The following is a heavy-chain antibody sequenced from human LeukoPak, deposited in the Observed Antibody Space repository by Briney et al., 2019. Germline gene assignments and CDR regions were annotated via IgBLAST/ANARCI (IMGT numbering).Heavy chain of an antibody. D-gene: IGHD6-13*01. CDR1: GFTVSSNY. V-gene: IGHV3-66*01. Sequence: GGSLRLSCAASGFTVSSNYMSWARQAPGKGLEWVSVIYSGGSTYYADSEKGRFTISRDNSKNTLYLQMNSLRAEDTAVYYCARGPGAAAGDYWGQGTLVTVSS. J-gene: IGHJ4*02. CDR2: IYSGGST. CDR3: ARGPGAAAGDY.